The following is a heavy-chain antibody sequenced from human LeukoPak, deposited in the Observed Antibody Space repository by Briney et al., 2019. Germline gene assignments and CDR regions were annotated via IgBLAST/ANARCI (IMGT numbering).Heavy chain of an antibody. Sequence: GGSLRLSCAASGFTFSSYWMNWVRQAPGTGLEGVANINQDGSEKYYVDSVKGRFTISRDNAKNSLYLQMNSLRAEDRAVYYCASHYYDSSGYYGGFDYWGQGTLVTVSS. CDR1: GFTFSSYW. D-gene: IGHD3-22*01. V-gene: IGHV3-7*02. J-gene: IGHJ4*02. CDR3: ASHYYDSSGYYGGFDY. CDR2: INQDGSEK.